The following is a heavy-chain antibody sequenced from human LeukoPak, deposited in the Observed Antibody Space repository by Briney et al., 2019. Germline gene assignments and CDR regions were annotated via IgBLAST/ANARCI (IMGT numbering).Heavy chain of an antibody. CDR2: INHSGST. V-gene: IGHV4-34*01. CDR1: GGSFSGYY. Sequence: PSETLSLTCAVYGGSFSGYYWSWIRQPPGKGLEWIGEINHSGSTNYNPSLKSRVTISVDTSKNQFSLKLSSVTAADTAVYYCARGWLLWFGESIGFGYWGQGTLVTVSS. D-gene: IGHD3-10*01. CDR3: ARGWLLWFGESIGFGY. J-gene: IGHJ4*02.